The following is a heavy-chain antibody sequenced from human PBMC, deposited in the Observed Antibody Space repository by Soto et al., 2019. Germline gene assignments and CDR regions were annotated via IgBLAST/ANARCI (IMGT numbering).Heavy chain of an antibody. CDR2: ISYDGSNK. Sequence: QVQLVESGGGAVQPGRSLRLSCAASGFTFSSYAMHWVSQAPVKGLERVAVISYDGSNKYYADSVNGRFTISRDNSKNTLYLQMNSLRAEDTAVYYFARENRCGSHHYYYGMDGWGQGTTVTVSS. CDR1: GFTFSSYA. CDR3: ARENRCGSHHYYYGMDG. V-gene: IGHV3-30-3*01. J-gene: IGHJ6*02. D-gene: IGHD1-1*01.